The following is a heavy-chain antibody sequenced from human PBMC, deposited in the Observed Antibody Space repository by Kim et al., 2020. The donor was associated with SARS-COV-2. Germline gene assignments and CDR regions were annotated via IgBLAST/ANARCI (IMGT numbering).Heavy chain of an antibody. J-gene: IGHJ4*02. Sequence: GGSLRLSCAASGFTFSSYDMHWVRQAPGKGLEWVAVISYDGSNKYYADSVKGRFTISRDNSKNTLYLQMNSRRAEDTAVYYCAKEYRYDPSVQSYYLGQ. CDR1: GFTFSSYD. CDR3: AKEYRYDPSVQSYY. CDR2: ISYDGSNK. V-gene: IGHV3-30*18. D-gene: IGHD5-12*01.